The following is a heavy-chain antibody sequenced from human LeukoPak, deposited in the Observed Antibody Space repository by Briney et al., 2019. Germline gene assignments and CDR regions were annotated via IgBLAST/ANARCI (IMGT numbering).Heavy chain of an antibody. D-gene: IGHD3-10*01. Sequence: PSETLSLTCAVYGGSFSGYYWSWIRQSPGKGLEWIGEINQSRSTNHNPSLKSRVTISVDTSKNQFSLKVSSVAAADTAVYYCARGYGSGFAYWGQGTLVTVSS. CDR2: INQSRST. J-gene: IGHJ4*02. V-gene: IGHV4-34*01. CDR1: GGSFSGYY. CDR3: ARGYGSGFAY.